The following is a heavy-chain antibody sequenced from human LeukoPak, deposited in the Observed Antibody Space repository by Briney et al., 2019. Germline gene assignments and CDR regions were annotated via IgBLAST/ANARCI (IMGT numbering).Heavy chain of an antibody. CDR2: MNPNSGNT. CDR1: GYTFTSYD. D-gene: IGHD2-15*01. J-gene: IGHJ6*03. CDR3: ARASSGGYFYYYYYMDV. Sequence: ASVKVSCKASGYTFTSYDINWVRQATGQGLVWMGWMNPNSGNTGYAQKFQGRVTITRNTSISTAYMELSSLRSEDTAVYYCARASSGGYFYYYYYMDVWGKGTTVTVSS. V-gene: IGHV1-8*03.